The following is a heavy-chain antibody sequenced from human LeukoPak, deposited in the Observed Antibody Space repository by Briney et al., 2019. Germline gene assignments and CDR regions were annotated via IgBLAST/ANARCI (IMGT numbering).Heavy chain of an antibody. CDR2: IYTSGST. Sequence: SETLSLTCTVSGGSISSYYWSWIRQPAGKELEWIGRIYTSGSTNYNPSLKSRVTMSVDTSKNQFSLKLSSVTAADTAVYYCAREVGYYGSGSYPFDYWGQGTLVTVSS. J-gene: IGHJ4*02. V-gene: IGHV4-4*07. D-gene: IGHD3-10*01. CDR3: AREVGYYGSGSYPFDY. CDR1: GGSISSYY.